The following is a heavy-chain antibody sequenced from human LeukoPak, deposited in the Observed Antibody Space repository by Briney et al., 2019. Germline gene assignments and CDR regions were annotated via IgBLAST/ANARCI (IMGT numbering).Heavy chain of an antibody. CDR1: GGSFSGYY. CDR3: ARDRTSSGWYPDYWYFDL. Sequence: SETLSLTCAVYGGSFSGYYWSWIRQPPGKGLEWIGYIYYSGSTNYNPSLKSRVTISVDTSKNQVSLKLSSVTAADTAVYYCARDRTSSGWYPDYWYFDLWGRGTLVTVSS. D-gene: IGHD6-19*01. CDR2: IYYSGST. J-gene: IGHJ2*01. V-gene: IGHV4-59*01.